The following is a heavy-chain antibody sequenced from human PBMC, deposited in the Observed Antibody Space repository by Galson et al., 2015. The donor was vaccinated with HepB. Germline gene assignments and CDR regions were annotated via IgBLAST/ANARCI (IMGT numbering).Heavy chain of an antibody. CDR3: ARDLEVAAGTTTNLDY. Sequence: SLRLSCAASGFTFNRYGMHWVRQAPGKGLEWVAVIWYDGSNKYYGDSVKGRFTISRDNSKNTLSLQMNSLRAEDTAVYYCARDLEVAAGTTTNLDYWGQGTLVTVSS. V-gene: IGHV3-33*01. CDR1: GFTFNRYG. J-gene: IGHJ4*02. D-gene: IGHD6-13*01. CDR2: IWYDGSNK.